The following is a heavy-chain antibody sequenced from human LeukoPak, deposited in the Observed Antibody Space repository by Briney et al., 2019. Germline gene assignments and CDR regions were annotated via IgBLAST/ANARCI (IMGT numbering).Heavy chain of an antibody. CDR2: INTDGSST. J-gene: IGHJ4*02. V-gene: IGHV3-74*01. CDR1: GFTFSSYW. D-gene: IGHD1-1*01. CDR3: AKETRGTFDY. Sequence: PGGSLRLSCAASGFTFSSYWMHWVRQAPGKGLVWVSRINTDGSSTSYADSVKGRFTISRDNAKNSLYLQMNSLRAEDTALYYCAKETRGTFDYWGQGTLVTVSS.